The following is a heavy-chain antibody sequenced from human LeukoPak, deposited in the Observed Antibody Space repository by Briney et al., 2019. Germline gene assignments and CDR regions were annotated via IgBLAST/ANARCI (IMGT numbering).Heavy chain of an antibody. CDR2: IKTDGSDK. CDR3: AHYDFWSGYSFGT. D-gene: IGHD3-3*01. V-gene: IGHV3-7*01. J-gene: IGHJ5*02. Sequence: PGGSLRLSCAASGFTFTRVWMSWVRQAPGEGLEWVANIKTDGSDKYYADSVKGRFTISRDNDKNSLYLQINSLGVEDTAVYYCAHYDFWSGYSFGTWGQGTLVTVSS. CDR1: GFTFTRVW.